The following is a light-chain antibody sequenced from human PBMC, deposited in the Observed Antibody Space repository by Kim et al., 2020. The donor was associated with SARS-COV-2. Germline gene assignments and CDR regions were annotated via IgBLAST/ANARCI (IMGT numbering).Light chain of an antibody. J-gene: IGKJ4*01. CDR1: QGINSY. V-gene: IGKV1-9*01. CDR3: QQFNSYPRT. CDR2: GAS. Sequence: TSVGDRVTIPCRASQGINSYLAWYQQKPGKAPNLLIYGASTLQSGVPSRFSGSGSGTEFTLTISSLQPEDFATYYCQQFNSYPRTFGGGTKVDIK.